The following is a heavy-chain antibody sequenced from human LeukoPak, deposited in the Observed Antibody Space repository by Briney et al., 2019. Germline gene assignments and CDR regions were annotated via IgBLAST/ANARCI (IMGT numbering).Heavy chain of an antibody. CDR3: ARGTGGSYYAHTNYYYYGMDV. D-gene: IGHD1-26*01. V-gene: IGHV3-15*01. J-gene: IGHJ6*02. Sequence: GGSLRLSCAASGFTFSNAWMSWVRQAPGKGLEWVGRIKSKTDGGTTDYAAPVKGRFTISRDDSKNTLYLQMNSLRAEDTAVYYCARGTGGSYYAHTNYYYYGMDVWGQGTTVTVSS. CDR2: IKSKTDGGTT. CDR1: GFTFSNAW.